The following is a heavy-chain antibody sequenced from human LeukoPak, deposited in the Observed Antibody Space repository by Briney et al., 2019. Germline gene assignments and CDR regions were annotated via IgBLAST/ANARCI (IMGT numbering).Heavy chain of an antibody. CDR3: TTDSGDYGVPGPRDNWFDP. V-gene: IGHV3-15*01. Sequence: GGSLRLSCAASGFTYSNAWMSWVRQAPGKGLEWVGRIKSKTDGGTTDYAAPVKGRFTISRDDSKNTLYLQMNSLKTEDTAVYYCTTDSGDYGVPGPRDNWFDPWGKGTLVTVPS. D-gene: IGHD4-17*01. J-gene: IGHJ5*02. CDR1: GFTYSNAW. CDR2: IKSKTDGGTT.